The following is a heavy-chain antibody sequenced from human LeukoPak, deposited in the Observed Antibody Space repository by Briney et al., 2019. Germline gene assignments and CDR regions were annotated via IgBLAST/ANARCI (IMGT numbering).Heavy chain of an antibody. CDR2: IIPFLGIA. V-gene: IGHV1-69*04. Sequence: GASVKVSSTPSGGTFSTYAISWVRQAPGHGLEWMGGIIPFLGIANYAQKFPGRVTITADKSTSTAYMELSSLRSEDTAVYYCARMARGGYSYGYGFDYWGQGTLVTVSS. J-gene: IGHJ4*02. D-gene: IGHD5-18*01. CDR3: ARMARGGYSYGYGFDY. CDR1: GGTFSTYA.